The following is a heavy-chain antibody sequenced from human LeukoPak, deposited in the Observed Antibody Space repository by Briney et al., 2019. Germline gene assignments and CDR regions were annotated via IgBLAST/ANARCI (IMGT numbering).Heavy chain of an antibody. V-gene: IGHV4-39*01. J-gene: IGHJ4*02. D-gene: IGHD4-17*01. CDR1: GGSMNGGLYY. CDR3: ARNATTVNHVYKYFDY. Sequence: SETLSLTCSVSGGSMNGGLYYWGWIRQSPGKGLEWIGSAFNSGSTSYNPSLKSRVTISVDTSKNEFSLKLSSVTAADTAVYYCARNATTVNHVYKYFDYWGQGTLVTVS. CDR2: AFNSGST.